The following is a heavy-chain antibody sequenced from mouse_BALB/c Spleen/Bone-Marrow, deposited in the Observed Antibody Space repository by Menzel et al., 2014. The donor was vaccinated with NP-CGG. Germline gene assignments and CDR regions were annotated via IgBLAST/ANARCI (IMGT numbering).Heavy chain of an antibody. D-gene: IGHD2-14*01. CDR1: GYTFTSYW. Sequence: LQQSGSELVRPGASVELSCKASGYTFTSYWMHWVKQRPGQGLEWIGNIYPGSGSTNYDEKFKSKATLTVDTSSSTAYMQLSSLTSEDSAVYYCTRRYEIYYAMDYWGQGTSVTVPS. CDR2: IYPGSGST. J-gene: IGHJ4*01. CDR3: TRRYEIYYAMDY. V-gene: IGHV1S22*01.